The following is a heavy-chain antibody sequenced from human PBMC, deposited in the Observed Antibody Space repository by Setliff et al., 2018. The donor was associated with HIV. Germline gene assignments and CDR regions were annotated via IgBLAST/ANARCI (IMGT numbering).Heavy chain of an antibody. CDR2: FDPDDGET. CDR1: EYSFTSYD. Sequence: ASVKVSCKPSEYSFTSYDINWVRQAPGKGLEWMGGFDPDDGETVHAQQFQGRVTMTEDTSTDTAYMELTSLRSEDTAMYYCAPVSSGWFDPWGQGTLVTVSS. D-gene: IGHD6-25*01. V-gene: IGHV1-24*01. J-gene: IGHJ5*02. CDR3: APVSSGWFDP.